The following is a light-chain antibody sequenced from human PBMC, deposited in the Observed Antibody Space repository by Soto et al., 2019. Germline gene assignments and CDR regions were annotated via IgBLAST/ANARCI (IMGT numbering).Light chain of an antibody. CDR1: QSVSSSY. CDR3: QQYGRSPYT. Sequence: EIVLTQSPGTLSLSPGERATLSCRASQSVSSSYLAWYQQKPGQAPRLLIYVPSSRATGIPDRFSGSGSGTDFTLTISRLEPEDFAVYYCQQYGRSPYTFGQGTKLEIK. V-gene: IGKV3-20*01. CDR2: VPS. J-gene: IGKJ2*01.